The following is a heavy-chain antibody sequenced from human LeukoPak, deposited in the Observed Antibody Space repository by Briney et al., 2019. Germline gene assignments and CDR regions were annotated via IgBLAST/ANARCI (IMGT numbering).Heavy chain of an antibody. CDR1: GGSFSGYY. CDR2: INHSGST. V-gene: IGHV4-34*01. Sequence: SETLSLTCAVYGGSFSGYYWSWIRQPPGKGLEWIGEINHSGSTNYNPFLKSRVTISVDTSKNQFSLKLRSVTAADTAVYYCARKEVATTIDSWGQGTLVTVSS. CDR3: ARKEVATTIDS. J-gene: IGHJ4*02. D-gene: IGHD5-12*01.